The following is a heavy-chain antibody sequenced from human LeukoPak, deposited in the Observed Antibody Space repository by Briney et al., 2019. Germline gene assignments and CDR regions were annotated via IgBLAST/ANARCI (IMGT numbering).Heavy chain of an antibody. D-gene: IGHD1-26*01. CDR1: GYTFTGYY. V-gene: IGHV1-2*02. Sequence: ASVKVSCKASGYTFTGYYMHWVRQAPGQGLEWMGWINPNSGGTNYAQKFQGRVTMTRDTSISTAYMELSRLRSDDTAVYYCARDGWGSYYVNWIFDYWGQGTLVTVSS. CDR2: INPNSGGT. J-gene: IGHJ4*02. CDR3: ARDGWGSYYVNWIFDY.